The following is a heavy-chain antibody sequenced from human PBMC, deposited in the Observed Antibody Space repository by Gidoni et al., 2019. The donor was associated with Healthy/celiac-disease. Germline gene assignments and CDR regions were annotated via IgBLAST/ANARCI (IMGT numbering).Heavy chain of an antibody. J-gene: IGHJ6*02. D-gene: IGHD2-2*01. CDR1: GYTFTSYG. V-gene: IGHV1-18*01. Sequence: QVQLVQSGAEVKKPGASVTVSCKASGYTFTSYGISWVRQAPGQGLEWMGWISAYNGNTNYAQKLQGRVTMTTDTSTSTAYMELRSLRSDDTAVYYCAREDIVVVPAADYGMDVWGQGTTVTVSS. CDR2: ISAYNGNT. CDR3: AREDIVVVPAADYGMDV.